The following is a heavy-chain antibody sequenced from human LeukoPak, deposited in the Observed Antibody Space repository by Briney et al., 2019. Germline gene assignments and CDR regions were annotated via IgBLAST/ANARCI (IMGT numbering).Heavy chain of an antibody. CDR3: ARTANYYDSSGLYYDAFDI. V-gene: IGHV3-48*03. CDR2: ISSSGSTI. D-gene: IGHD3-22*01. J-gene: IGHJ3*02. CDR1: GFTFSSYE. Sequence: PGGSLRLSCAASGFTFSSYEMNRVRQAPGKGLEWVSYISSSGSTIYYADSVKGRFTISRDNAKNSLYLQMNSLRAEDTAVYYCARTANYYDSSGLYYDAFDIWGQGTMVTVSS.